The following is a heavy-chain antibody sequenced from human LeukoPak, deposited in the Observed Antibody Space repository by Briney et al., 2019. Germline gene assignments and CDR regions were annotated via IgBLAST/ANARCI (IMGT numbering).Heavy chain of an antibody. J-gene: IGHJ4*02. CDR3: ARDRAQYWNYVWGSYRYFDY. Sequence: GASVKVSCKASGYTFTSYGISWVRQAPGQGLEWMGWISAYNGNTNYAQKLQGRVTMTTDTSTSTAYMELRSLRSDDTAVYYCARDRAQYWNYVWGSYRYFDYWGQGTLVTVSS. CDR1: GYTFTSYG. V-gene: IGHV1-18*01. D-gene: IGHD3-16*02. CDR2: ISAYNGNT.